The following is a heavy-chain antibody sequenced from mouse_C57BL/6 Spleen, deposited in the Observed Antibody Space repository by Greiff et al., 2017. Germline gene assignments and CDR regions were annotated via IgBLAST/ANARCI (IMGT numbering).Heavy chain of an antibody. Sequence: EVKLMESGGGLVKPGGSLKLSCAASGFTFSSYAMSWVRQTPEKRLEWVATISDGGSYTYYPDNVKGRFTISRDNAKNNLYLQMSHLKSEDTAMYYCARENDGYPVYYFDYWGQGTTLTVSS. CDR3: ARENDGYPVYYFDY. D-gene: IGHD2-3*01. V-gene: IGHV5-4*01. CDR1: GFTFSSYA. CDR2: ISDGGSYT. J-gene: IGHJ2*01.